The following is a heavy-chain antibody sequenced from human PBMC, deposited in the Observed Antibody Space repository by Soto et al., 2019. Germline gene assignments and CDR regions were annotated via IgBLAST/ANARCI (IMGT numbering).Heavy chain of an antibody. CDR1: GGTFSSYA. V-gene: IGHV1-69*06. CDR3: ARGVTTELGAFDI. CDR2: IIPIFGTA. J-gene: IGHJ3*02. D-gene: IGHD4-17*01. Sequence: SVKVSCKAPGGTFSSYAISWVRQAPGQGLEWMGGIIPIFGTASYAQKFQGRVTITADKSTSTAYMELSSLRSEDTAVYYCARGVTTELGAFDIWGQGTMVTVSS.